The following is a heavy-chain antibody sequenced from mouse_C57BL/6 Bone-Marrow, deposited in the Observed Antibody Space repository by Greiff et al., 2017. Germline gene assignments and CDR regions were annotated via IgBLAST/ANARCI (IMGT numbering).Heavy chain of an antibody. J-gene: IGHJ3*01. CDR2: IDPETGGT. CDR1: GYTFTDYE. CDR3: TRRPFYGSSPAWFAY. Sequence: QVQLKESGAELVRPGASVTLSCKASGYTFTDYEMHWVKQTPVHGLEWIGAIDPETGGTAYNQKFKGKAILTADKYSSTAYMELRSLTSEDSAVYYCTRRPFYGSSPAWFAYWGQGTLVTGSA. D-gene: IGHD1-1*01. V-gene: IGHV1-15*01.